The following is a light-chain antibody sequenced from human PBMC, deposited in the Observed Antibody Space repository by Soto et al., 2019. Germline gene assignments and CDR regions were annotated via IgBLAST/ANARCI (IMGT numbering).Light chain of an antibody. J-gene: IGKJ2*01. V-gene: IGKV1-39*01. CDR1: QSISSY. CDR3: QPSYSTPT. CDR2: AAS. Sequence: DIQMTQSPSSLSASVVERVTITCRASQSISSYLNWYQQKPGKAPKLLIYAASSLQSGVPSRFSGNGSVTDFTLTISSLQPEDFATYYCQPSYSTPTFGQGTKLEIK.